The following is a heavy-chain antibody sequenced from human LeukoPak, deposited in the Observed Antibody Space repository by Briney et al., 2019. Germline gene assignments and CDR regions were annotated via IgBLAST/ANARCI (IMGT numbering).Heavy chain of an antibody. CDR2: IKQDGSEK. CDR3: ARGRSVLWFGELLAAP. CDR1: GFTFSSYW. V-gene: IGHV3-7*01. Sequence: GGSLRLSCAASGFTFSSYWMSWVRQAPGKGLEWVANIKQDGSEKYYVDSVKGRFTISRDNAKNSLYLQMNSLRAEDTAVYYCARGRSVLWFGELLAAPWGQGTLVTVSS. D-gene: IGHD3-10*01. J-gene: IGHJ5*02.